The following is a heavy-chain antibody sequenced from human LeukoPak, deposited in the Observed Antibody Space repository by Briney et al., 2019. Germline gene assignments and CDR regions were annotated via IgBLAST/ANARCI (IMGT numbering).Heavy chain of an antibody. CDR1: GGSVSSGSYY. CDR3: ARAYGPRQQLVVLTEVRKGYYFDY. V-gene: IGHV4-61*01. Sequence: ASETLSLTCTVSGGSVSSGSYYWSWIRQPPGKGLEWIGYIYYSGSTNYNPSLKSRVTISVDTSKNQFSLKLSSVTAADTAVYYCARAYGPRQQLVVLTEVRKGYYFDYWGQGTLVTVSS. J-gene: IGHJ4*02. D-gene: IGHD6-13*01. CDR2: IYYSGST.